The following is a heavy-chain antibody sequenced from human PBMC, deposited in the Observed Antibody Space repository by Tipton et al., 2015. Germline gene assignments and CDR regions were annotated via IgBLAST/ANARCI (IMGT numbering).Heavy chain of an antibody. Sequence: SLRLSCAASGFTPSPYGMHWVRQAPGKGLEWVAVIWSHGKNQHYGDSVKGRFTISRDNAKDSLSLQMNSLRDDDTAVYYCAREGFSYDSSSSYFDLWGQGTLVTVSS. V-gene: IGHV3-33*01. CDR1: GFTPSPYG. D-gene: IGHD3-16*01. CDR2: IWSHGKNQ. CDR3: AREGFSYDSSSSYFDL. J-gene: IGHJ4*02.